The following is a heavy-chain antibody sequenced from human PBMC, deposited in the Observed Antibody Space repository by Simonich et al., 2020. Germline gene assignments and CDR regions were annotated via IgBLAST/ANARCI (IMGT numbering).Heavy chain of an antibody. CDR1: GYTFTGYY. V-gene: IGHV1-2*02. J-gene: IGHJ6*03. D-gene: IGHD7-27*01. CDR2: INPNRSGT. Sequence: QVQLVQSGAEVKKPGASVKVSCKASGYTFTGYYMHWVRQAPGQGLEWVGWINPNRSGTNYEQKFQGRVTMTRDTSISTAYMELSRLRSDDTAVYYCARGALTGDYYYMDVWGKGTTVTVSS. CDR3: ARGALTGDYYYMDV.